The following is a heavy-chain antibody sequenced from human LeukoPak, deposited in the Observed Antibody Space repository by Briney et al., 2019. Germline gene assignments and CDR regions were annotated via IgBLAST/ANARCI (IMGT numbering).Heavy chain of an antibody. J-gene: IGHJ4*02. V-gene: IGHV3-15*01. D-gene: IGHD3-9*01. CDR1: GFTFSDAW. CDR2: IKSISDGGTT. CDR3: ARYFGESGSQYYFDY. Sequence: GGTLRLSCAASGFTFSDAWMSWVRQAPGKGLEWVGGIKSISDGGTTDYAAPVKGRFTISREDPENTLYLQMNSLKTEDTAVYYCARYFGESGSQYYFDYWGQGTLVTVSS.